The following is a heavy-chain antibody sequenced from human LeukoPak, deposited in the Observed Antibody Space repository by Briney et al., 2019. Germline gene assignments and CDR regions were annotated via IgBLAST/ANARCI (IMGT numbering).Heavy chain of an antibody. D-gene: IGHD3-22*01. CDR1: GGSISSYY. CDR3: AGALPDYYDSSGYGNWFDP. J-gene: IGHJ5*02. Sequence: SETLSLTCTVSGGSISSYYWSWIRQPAGKGLEWIGRIYTSGSTNYNPSLKSRVTMSVDTSKNQFSLKLSSVTAADTAVYYCAGALPDYYDSSGYGNWFDPWGQGTLVTVSS. V-gene: IGHV4-4*07. CDR2: IYTSGST.